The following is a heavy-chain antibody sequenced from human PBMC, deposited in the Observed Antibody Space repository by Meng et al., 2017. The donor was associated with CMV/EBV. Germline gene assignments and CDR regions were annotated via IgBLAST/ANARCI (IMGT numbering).Heavy chain of an antibody. CDR2: IRYDGSNR. CDR1: GFTFSSYG. D-gene: IGHD4-17*01. Sequence: GGSLRLSCAASGFTFSSYGMHWVRQAPGKGLDWVAFIRYDGSNRYYADSVKGRFTISRDNSKNTLYLQMSSLRPEDTAVYYCAKDAPSYGVSPSYYYYGMDVWGQGTTVTVSS. J-gene: IGHJ6*02. CDR3: AKDAPSYGVSPSYYYYGMDV. V-gene: IGHV3-30*02.